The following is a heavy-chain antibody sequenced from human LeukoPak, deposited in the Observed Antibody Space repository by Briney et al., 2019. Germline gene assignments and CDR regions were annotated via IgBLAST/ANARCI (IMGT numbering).Heavy chain of an antibody. J-gene: IGHJ4*02. CDR3: ARSGGTYYYGSGSYSHFDY. CDR1: GGSFSGYY. Sequence: SETLSLTCAVYGGSFSGYYWSWIRQPPGKGLEWIGEINHSGSTNYNPSLKSRVTISVDTSKNQFSLKLSSVTAADTAVYYCARSGGTYYYGSGSYSHFDYWGQGTLVTASS. D-gene: IGHD3-10*01. V-gene: IGHV4-34*01. CDR2: INHSGST.